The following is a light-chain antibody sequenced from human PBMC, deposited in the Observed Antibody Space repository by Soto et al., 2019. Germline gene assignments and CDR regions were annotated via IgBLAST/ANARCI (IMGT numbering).Light chain of an antibody. CDR3: CSYAGSYTCG. CDR1: SSDVGGYNY. Sequence: QSALTQPRSVSGSPGQSVTISCTGTSSDVGGYNYVSWYQQHPGKAPKLMIYDVSKRPSGVPDRFSGSKSGNTASLTISVLQAEDEADYYCCSYAGSYTCGFGGGTKLTVL. V-gene: IGLV2-11*01. CDR2: DVS. J-gene: IGLJ2*01.